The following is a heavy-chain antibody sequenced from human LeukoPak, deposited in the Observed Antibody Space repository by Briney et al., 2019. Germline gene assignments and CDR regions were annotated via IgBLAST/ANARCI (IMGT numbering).Heavy chain of an antibody. V-gene: IGHV4-34*01. CDR3: ARDSYGSGSYYIGGMDV. Sequence: SETLSLTCAVYGGSFSGYYWSWLRQPPGKGLEWIGEINHSGSTNYNPSLKSRVTISVDTSKNQFSLKLSSVTAADTAVYYCARDSYGSGSYYIGGMDVWGQGTTVTVSS. CDR2: INHSGST. CDR1: GGSFSGYY. J-gene: IGHJ6*02. D-gene: IGHD3-10*01.